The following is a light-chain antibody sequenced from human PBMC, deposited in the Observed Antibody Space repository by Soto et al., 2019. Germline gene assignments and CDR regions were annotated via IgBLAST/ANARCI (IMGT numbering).Light chain of an antibody. CDR1: QSVSNN. Sequence: EIVLTQSPATLCVSPGDGATLSCRASQSVSNNLAWYQQKRGQAPRLLISGASTRATGIPARFSGSGSGTDFTLTISSLQSEDFAVYYCQQYNNWPRTFGQGTKVDIK. J-gene: IGKJ1*01. CDR2: GAS. V-gene: IGKV3-15*01. CDR3: QQYNNWPRT.